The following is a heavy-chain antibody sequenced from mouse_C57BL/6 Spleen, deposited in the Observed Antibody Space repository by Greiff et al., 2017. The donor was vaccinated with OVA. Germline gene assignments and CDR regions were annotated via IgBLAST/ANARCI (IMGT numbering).Heavy chain of an antibody. Sequence: EVKVEESGGGLVQPGGSMKLSCVASGFAFSNYWMNWVRQSPEKGLEWVAQIRLKSDNYATHYAESVKGRFTISRDDSKSSVYLQMNNVRAEDTGIYYCTDGGGSFDYWGQGTTLTVSA. CDR1: GFAFSNYW. D-gene: IGHD1-1*02. J-gene: IGHJ2*01. CDR2: IRLKSDNYAT. CDR3: TDGGGSFDY. V-gene: IGHV6-3*01.